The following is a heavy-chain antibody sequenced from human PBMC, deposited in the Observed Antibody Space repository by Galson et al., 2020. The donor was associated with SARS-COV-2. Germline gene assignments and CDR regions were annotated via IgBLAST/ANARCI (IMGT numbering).Heavy chain of an antibody. CDR1: GGPISSDSYH. CDR2: ISRSGHS. Sequence: SETLSLTCTVSGGPISSDSYHWSWIRQPAGKGLEWIGRISRSGHSNYNPSLKSRLTMSVDTSKNQLSLKVSSVTEQGTAVYYCAREVAGVFNGGWIRYSFDFWGQGTLVTVSS. V-gene: IGHV4-61*02. J-gene: IGHJ4*02. CDR3: AREVAGVFNGGWIRYSFDF. D-gene: IGHD6-19*01.